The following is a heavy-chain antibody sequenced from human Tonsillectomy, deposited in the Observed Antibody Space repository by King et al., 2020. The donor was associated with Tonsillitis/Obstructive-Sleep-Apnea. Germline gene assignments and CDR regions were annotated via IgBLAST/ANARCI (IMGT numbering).Heavy chain of an antibody. D-gene: IGHD1-1*01. CDR3: AREDWNQQYFDY. J-gene: IGHJ4*02. Sequence: VQLVESGGGVVQAGRSLRLSCAASGFTFRSYATHWVRQAPGKGLEWVAVISYDGSHKYYADSVKGRFTISRDNSKNTLYLQMNSLRAEDTAVYYCAREDWNQQYFDYWGQGTLVTVSS. CDR2: ISYDGSHK. V-gene: IGHV3-30*01. CDR1: GFTFRSYA.